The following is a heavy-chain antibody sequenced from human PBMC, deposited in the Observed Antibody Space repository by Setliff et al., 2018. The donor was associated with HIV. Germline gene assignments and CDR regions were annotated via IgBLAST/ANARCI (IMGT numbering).Heavy chain of an antibody. D-gene: IGHD3-22*01. CDR2: IIPIFGTA. CDR3: ALGATGYYYDSSGYPLRPFDI. V-gene: IGHV1-69*13. Sequence: SVKVSCKASGGTFSSYAISWVRQAPGQGLEWMGGIIPIFGTANYAQKFQGRVTITADESTSTAYMELSSLRSEDTAAYYSALGATGYYYDSSGYPLRPFDIWGQGTMVTVSS. J-gene: IGHJ3*02. CDR1: GGTFSSYA.